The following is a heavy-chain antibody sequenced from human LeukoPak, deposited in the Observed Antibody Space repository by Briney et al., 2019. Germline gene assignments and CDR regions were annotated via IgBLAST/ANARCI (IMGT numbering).Heavy chain of an antibody. V-gene: IGHV1-18*04. CDR2: ISADNGNT. J-gene: IGHJ4*02. CDR1: GYTFTSSG. CDR3: AREAMWSYPDY. Sequence: ASVKVSCKASGYTFTSSGVSWVRQAPGRGLEWMGWISADNGNTHFAQRFRDRVAMTTDTSSNTAYMELRSLRADDTAVYYCAREAMWSYPDYWGQGTLVTVSS. D-gene: IGHD1-26*01.